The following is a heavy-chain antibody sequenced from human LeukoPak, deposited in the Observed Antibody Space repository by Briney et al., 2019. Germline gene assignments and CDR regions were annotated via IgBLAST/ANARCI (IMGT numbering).Heavy chain of an antibody. CDR2: IYHSGGT. Sequence: SETLSLTCTVSGGSIRTSNYYWEWIRQPPGKGLEWIGDIYHSGGTYYHPSLESRVTMSVDTSKNQFSLELTSVTAADTAVYYCARREKSSGWFDPWGQGTLVTVSS. CDR3: ARREKSSGWFDP. CDR1: GGSIRTSNYY. J-gene: IGHJ5*02. V-gene: IGHV4-39*01. D-gene: IGHD5-24*01.